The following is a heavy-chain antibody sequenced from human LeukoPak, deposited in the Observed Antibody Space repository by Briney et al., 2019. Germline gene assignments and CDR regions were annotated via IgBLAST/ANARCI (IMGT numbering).Heavy chain of an antibody. CDR1: GFTFSSYA. J-gene: IGHJ6*03. CDR2: ISGSGGST. Sequence: GESLRLPCAASGFTFSSYAMSWVRQAPGKGLEWVSAISGSGGSTYYADSVKGRFTISRDNSKNTLYLQMNSLRAEDTAVYYCAKGTGSFLDYYYYYMDVWGKGTTVTVSS. CDR3: AKGTGSFLDYYYYYMDV. V-gene: IGHV3-23*01. D-gene: IGHD6-13*01.